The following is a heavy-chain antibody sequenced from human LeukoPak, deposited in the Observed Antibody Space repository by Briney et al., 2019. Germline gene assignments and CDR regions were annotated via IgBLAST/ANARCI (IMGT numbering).Heavy chain of an antibody. CDR3: ARIRKLGILAHFDY. J-gene: IGHJ4*02. CDR2: ISSSGNTI. V-gene: IGHV3-48*03. Sequence: GGSLRLSCAASGFTFSSYEMNWVRQAPGKGLEWVSYISSSGNTIYYADSVKGRFTISRDNAKNSLYLQMNSLRAEDTAVYYCARIRKLGILAHFDYWGQGTLVTVSS. D-gene: IGHD7-27*01. CDR1: GFTFSSYE.